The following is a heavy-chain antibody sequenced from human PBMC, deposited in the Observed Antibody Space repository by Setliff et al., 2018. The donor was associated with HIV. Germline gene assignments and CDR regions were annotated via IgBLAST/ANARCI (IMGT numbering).Heavy chain of an antibody. Sequence: SETLSLTCTVSGHSITSDYQWGWIRQPPGKGLEWIGSIYHSGSTYYNPSLMSRVTISVDTTKSQISLKLSSVTAADTAVYYCAGIIATPGTTWGQGTLVTVSS. CDR2: IYHSGST. V-gene: IGHV4-38-2*02. CDR1: GHSITSDYQ. D-gene: IGHD6-13*01. J-gene: IGHJ1*01. CDR3: AGIIATPGTT.